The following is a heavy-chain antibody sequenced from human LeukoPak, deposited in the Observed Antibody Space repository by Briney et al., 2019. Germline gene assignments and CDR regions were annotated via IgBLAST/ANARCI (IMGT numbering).Heavy chain of an antibody. D-gene: IGHD5-18*01. CDR1: GFTFSSFG. CDR2: ISYDGSNK. CDR3: AKDRYSYSNYFDP. J-gene: IGHJ5*02. V-gene: IGHV3-30*18. Sequence: GRSLRLSCAASGFTFSSFGMHWVRQAPGRGLDWVAVISYDGSNKYYADSVKGRFTISRDNSKSTVFLQMNSLRTEDTAVYYCAKDRYSYSNYFDPWGQGTLVAVSS.